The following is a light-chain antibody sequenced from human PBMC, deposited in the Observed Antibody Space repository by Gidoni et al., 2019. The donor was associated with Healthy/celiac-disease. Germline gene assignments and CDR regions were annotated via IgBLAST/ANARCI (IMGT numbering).Light chain of an antibody. CDR2: WAS. J-gene: IGKJ4*01. CDR3: QQYYSTPPT. CDR1: QSVLYSSNNKNY. Sequence: DIVLPQSPESLAVSLGERATINCKSSQSVLYSSNNKNYLAWYQRKPGQPPKLLIYWASTRESGVPDRFSGSGSGTDFTLTISSLQAEDVAVYYCQQYYSTPPTFGGGTKVEIK. V-gene: IGKV4-1*01.